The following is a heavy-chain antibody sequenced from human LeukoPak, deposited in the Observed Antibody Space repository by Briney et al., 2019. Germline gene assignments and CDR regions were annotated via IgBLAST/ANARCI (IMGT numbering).Heavy chain of an antibody. CDR2: IKQDGSEK. D-gene: IGHD1-26*01. V-gene: IGHV3-7*01. CDR3: ARGDHYQHYYMDV. CDR1: GFTFSSYE. J-gene: IGHJ6*03. Sequence: GGSLRFSCAASGFTFSSYEMNWVRQAPGKGLEWVANIKQDGSEKYYVDSVKGRFTISRDNAKDSLYLQMNSLRAEDTAVYYCARGDHYQHYYMDVWGKGTTVTVSS.